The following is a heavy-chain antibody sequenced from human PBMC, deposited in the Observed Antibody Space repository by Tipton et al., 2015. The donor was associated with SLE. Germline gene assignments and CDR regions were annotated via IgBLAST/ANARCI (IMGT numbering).Heavy chain of an antibody. D-gene: IGHD3-9*01. CDR1: GGSINNGSYS. CDR3: ASGILTGYAAFDI. V-gene: IGHV4-61*02. Sequence: TLSLTCTVSGGSINNGSYSWGWIRRSAGKGLEWIGRIYPSGYTYYNPSLKSRVAISADTSRNQFSLKLSSVTAADTAVYYCASGILTGYAAFDIWGPGTMVTVSS. CDR2: IYPSGYT. J-gene: IGHJ3*02.